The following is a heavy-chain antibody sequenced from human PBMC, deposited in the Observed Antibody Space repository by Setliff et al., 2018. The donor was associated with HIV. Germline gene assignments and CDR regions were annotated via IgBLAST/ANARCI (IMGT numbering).Heavy chain of an antibody. D-gene: IGHD3-16*02. V-gene: IGHV4-34*01. CDR1: GGSFSGYY. CDR3: AREREDDYVWGSYRYRDAFDI. Sequence: SETLSLTCAVYGGSFSGYYWSWIRQPPGKGLEWIGEINHSGSTNYNPSLKSRVTISVDTSKNQFSLKLSSVTAADTAVYYCAREREDDYVWGSYRYRDAFDIWGQGTMVTVSS. J-gene: IGHJ3*02. CDR2: INHSGST.